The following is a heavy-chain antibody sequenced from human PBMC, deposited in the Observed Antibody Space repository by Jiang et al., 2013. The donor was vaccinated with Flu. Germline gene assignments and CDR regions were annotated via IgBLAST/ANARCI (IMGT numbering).Heavy chain of an antibody. Sequence: PGESLRISCKGSGIHLSQLLDQLGAPDARERPGMDGRIDPRDSYTNYSPSFQGHVTISVDKSTNTAYLHWSSLKVSDTAIYYCARPGDTAMLSWFDPWGLGTLVTVSS. CDR2: IDPRDSYT. CDR3: ARPGDTAMLSWFDP. J-gene: IGHJ5*02. V-gene: IGHV5-10-1*01. D-gene: IGHD5-18*01. CDR1: GIHLSQLL.